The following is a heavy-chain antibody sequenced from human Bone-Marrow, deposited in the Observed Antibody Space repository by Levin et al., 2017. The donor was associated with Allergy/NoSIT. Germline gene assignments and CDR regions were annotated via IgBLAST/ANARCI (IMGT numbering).Heavy chain of an antibody. CDR3: ARVTPYYDFWSGYPPPHFDY. J-gene: IGHJ4*02. CDR2: IYYSGST. V-gene: IGHV4-59*01. Sequence: KASETLSLTCTVSGGSISSYYWSWIRQPPGKGLEWIGYIYYSGSTNYNPSLKSRVTISVDTSKNQFSLKLSSVTAADTAVYYCARVTPYYDFWSGYPPPHFDYWGQGTLVTVSS. CDR1: GGSISSYY. D-gene: IGHD3-3*01.